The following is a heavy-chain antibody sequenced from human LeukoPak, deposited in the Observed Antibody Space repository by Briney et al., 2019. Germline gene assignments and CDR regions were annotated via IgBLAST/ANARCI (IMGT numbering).Heavy chain of an antibody. J-gene: IGHJ4*02. Sequence: GGSLRLSCAASGFTFSSYAMSWVRQAPGKGLEWVSGISGSGGSTYYADSVKGRFTISRDNTKNSLYLQMNSLRAEDTAVYYCARDTYGDGDYWGQGTLITVSS. CDR3: ARDTYGDGDY. V-gene: IGHV3-23*01. D-gene: IGHD4-17*01. CDR2: ISGSGGST. CDR1: GFTFSSYA.